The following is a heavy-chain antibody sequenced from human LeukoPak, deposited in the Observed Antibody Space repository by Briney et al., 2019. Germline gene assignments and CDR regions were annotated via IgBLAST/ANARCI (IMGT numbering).Heavy chain of an antibody. J-gene: IGHJ6*02. CDR3: AKGITIFGVVIDYYYYGMDV. CDR2: ISYDGSNK. CDR1: GFTFSSYG. D-gene: IGHD3-3*01. V-gene: IGHV3-30*18. Sequence: PGRSLRLSCAASGFTFSSYGMHWVRQAPGKGLEWVAVISYDGSNKYYADSVKGRFTISRDNSKNTLYLQMNSLRAEDTAVYYCAKGITIFGVVIDYYYYGMDVWGQGTTVTVSS.